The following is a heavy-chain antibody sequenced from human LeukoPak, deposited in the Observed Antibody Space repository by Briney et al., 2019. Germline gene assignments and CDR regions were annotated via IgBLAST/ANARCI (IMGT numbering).Heavy chain of an antibody. CDR2: IIPIFGTA. V-gene: IGHV1-69*13. D-gene: IGHD2-2*01. CDR1: GGTFSSCA. J-gene: IGHJ6*02. CDR3: ASRQVRSSTSFYYYYGMDV. Sequence: SVKVSCKASGGTFSSCAISWVRQAPGQGLEWMGGIIPIFGTANYAQKFQGRVTITADESTSTAYMELSSLRSEDTAVYYCASRQVRSSTSFYYYYGMDVWGQGTTVTVSS.